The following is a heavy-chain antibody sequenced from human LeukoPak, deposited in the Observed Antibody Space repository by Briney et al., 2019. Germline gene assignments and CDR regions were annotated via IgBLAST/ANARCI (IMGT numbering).Heavy chain of an antibody. J-gene: IGHJ4*02. D-gene: IGHD2-2*02. CDR1: GGTFSSYA. CDR3: ARFRELGYCSSTSCYTADY. Sequence: ASVKVSCKASGGTFSSYAISWVRQAPGQGLEWMGWISAYNGNTNYAQKLQGRVTMTTDTSTSTAYMELRSLRSDDTAVYYCARFRELGYCSSTSCYTADYWGQGTLVTVSP. V-gene: IGHV1-18*01. CDR2: ISAYNGNT.